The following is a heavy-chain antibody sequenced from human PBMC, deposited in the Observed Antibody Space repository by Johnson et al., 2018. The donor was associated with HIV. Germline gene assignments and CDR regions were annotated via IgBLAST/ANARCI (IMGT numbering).Heavy chain of an antibody. CDR2: IWYDGSNK. J-gene: IGHJ3*02. D-gene: IGHD3-3*01. CDR3: ARGDFWSGYPDAFDI. V-gene: IGHV3-33*08. CDR1: GFSFSSYG. Sequence: QVQLVESGGGLVQPGGSLRLSCAASGFSFSSYGMHWVRQAPGKGLEWVAVIWYDGSNKYYADSVKGRFTVSRDNYKNTLYLQMNSLRGEDTAVYYCARGDFWSGYPDAFDIWGQGTMVTVSS.